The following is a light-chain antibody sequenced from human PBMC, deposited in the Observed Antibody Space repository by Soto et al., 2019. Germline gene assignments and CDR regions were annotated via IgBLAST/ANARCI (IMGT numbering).Light chain of an antibody. J-gene: IGKJ5*01. V-gene: IGKV3-15*01. Sequence: EIVMTQSPATLSVSPGERATLSCRASQSVGSNLAWYQQKPGQPPRLLIYGASTRATGIPARFSGSGSGTDFTLTISRLEPEDFAVYYCQQYGRSPPITFGQGTRLEIK. CDR3: QQYGRSPPIT. CDR1: QSVGSN. CDR2: GAS.